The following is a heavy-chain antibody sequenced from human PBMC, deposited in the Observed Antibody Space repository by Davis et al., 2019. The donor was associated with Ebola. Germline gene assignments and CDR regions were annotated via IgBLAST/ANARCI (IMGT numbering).Heavy chain of an antibody. D-gene: IGHD6-19*01. V-gene: IGHV3-23*01. J-gene: IGHJ6*02. CDR2: ISGSGGST. CDR3: AKAIRYSSQVYYYYGMDV. Sequence: GGSLRLSCAASGFTFSSYAMSWVRQAPGKGLEWVSAISGSGGSTYYADSVKGRFTISRDNSKNTLYLQMNSLRAEDTAVYYCAKAIRYSSQVYYYYGMDVWGQGTTVTVSS. CDR1: GFTFSSYA.